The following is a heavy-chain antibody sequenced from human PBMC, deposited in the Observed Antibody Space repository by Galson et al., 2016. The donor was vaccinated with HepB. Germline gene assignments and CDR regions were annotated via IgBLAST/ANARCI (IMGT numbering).Heavy chain of an antibody. CDR1: GYTFTSDD. CDR3: ARGTGTGGYFDY. D-gene: IGHD3/OR15-3a*01. J-gene: IGHJ4*02. V-gene: IGHV1-46*01. CDR2: INPSGGST. Sequence: SVKVSCKASGYTFTSDDMNWVRQAPGQGLEWMGIINPSGGSTGYAQKFQGRVTVTRDTSTSTVYMELSSLRSEDTAVYYCARGTGTGGYFDYWGQGTLVTVSS.